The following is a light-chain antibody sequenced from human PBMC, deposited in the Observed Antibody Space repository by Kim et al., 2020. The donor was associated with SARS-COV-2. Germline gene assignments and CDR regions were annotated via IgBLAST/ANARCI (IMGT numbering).Light chain of an antibody. CDR1: QSITTY. CDR2: AAS. Sequence: DIQMTQSPSSLSASVGDRVIITCRASQSITTYLNWYQHKPGKAPKLLIYAASSLQSGVPSRFSGSGSGTDFTLTINSLQPEDFATYYCQQSHTAPRTFGQGTKVDIK. CDR3: QQSHTAPRT. J-gene: IGKJ1*01. V-gene: IGKV1-39*01.